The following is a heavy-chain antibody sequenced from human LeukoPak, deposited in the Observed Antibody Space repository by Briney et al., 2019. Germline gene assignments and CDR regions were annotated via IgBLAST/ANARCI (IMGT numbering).Heavy chain of an antibody. CDR3: AREQVSSSSVGAGWFDP. D-gene: IGHD6-6*01. CDR1: GGTFSSYA. Sequence: SVKVSSKTYGGTFSSYAISWVRQAPGQGLEWMGGIIPIFGTANYAQKFQGRVTITTDESTSTAYMELSSLRSEDTAVYYCAREQVSSSSVGAGWFDPWGQGTLVTVSS. V-gene: IGHV1-69*05. J-gene: IGHJ5*02. CDR2: IIPIFGTA.